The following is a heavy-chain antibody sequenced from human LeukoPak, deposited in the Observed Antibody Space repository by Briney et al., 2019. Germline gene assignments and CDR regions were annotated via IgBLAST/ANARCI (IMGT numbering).Heavy chain of an antibody. V-gene: IGHV3-30-3*01. CDR1: GFTFSSYA. J-gene: IGHJ6*02. Sequence: GGSLRLSCAASGFTFSSYAMHWVRQAPGKGLEWVAVISYDGSNKYYADSVKGRFTISRDNSKNTLYLQMNSLRAEDTAVYYCAKDKVGPPDYYYYGMDVWGQGTTVTVSS. CDR2: ISYDGSNK. CDR3: AKDKVGPPDYYYYGMDV. D-gene: IGHD2-15*01.